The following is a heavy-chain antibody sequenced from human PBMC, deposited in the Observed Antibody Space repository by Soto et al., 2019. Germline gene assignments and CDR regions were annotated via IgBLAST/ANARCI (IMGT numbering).Heavy chain of an antibody. CDR2: IYHSGST. V-gene: IGHV4-4*02. CDR3: ARDRDYGDYVPNWFDP. Sequence: SETLSLTCAVSSGSISSSNWWSWVRQPPGKGLEWIGEIYHSGSTNYNPSLKSRITINPDTSKNQFSLQLNSVTPEDTAVYYFARDRDYGDYVPNWFDPWGQGTLVTVSS. J-gene: IGHJ5*02. CDR1: SGSISSSNW. D-gene: IGHD4-17*01.